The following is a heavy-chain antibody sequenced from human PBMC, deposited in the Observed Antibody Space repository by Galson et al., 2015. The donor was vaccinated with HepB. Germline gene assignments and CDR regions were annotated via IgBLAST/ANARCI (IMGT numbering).Heavy chain of an antibody. D-gene: IGHD6-13*01. CDR2: INAYNGNT. V-gene: IGHV1-18*01. CDR3: ARAGRRIGAANTIYYYYMDV. Sequence: SVKVSCKASGYTFTAYGISWVRQAPGQGLEWMGWINAYNGNTNYAQKLQGRVTMTTDTSTSTAYVELRSLRSDDTAVYYCARAGRRIGAANTIYYYYMDVWGKGTTVTVSS. CDR1: GYTFTAYG. J-gene: IGHJ6*03.